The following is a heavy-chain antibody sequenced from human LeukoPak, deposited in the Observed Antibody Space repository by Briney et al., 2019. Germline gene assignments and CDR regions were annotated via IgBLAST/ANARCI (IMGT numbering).Heavy chain of an antibody. Sequence: PGGSLRLSCAASGFTFSSYSMNWVRQAPGKGLEWVSYISSSSSTIYYADSVKGRFTISRDNAKNSLYLQMNSLRAEDTAVYYCAKEADGVPPGKPLNWFDPRGQGTLVTVSS. CDR3: AKEADGVPPGKPLNWFDP. CDR2: ISSSSSTI. CDR1: GFTFSSYS. J-gene: IGHJ5*02. V-gene: IGHV3-48*04. D-gene: IGHD2-2*01.